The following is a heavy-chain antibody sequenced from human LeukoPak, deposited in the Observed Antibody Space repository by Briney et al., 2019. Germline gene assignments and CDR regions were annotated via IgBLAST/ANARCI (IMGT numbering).Heavy chain of an antibody. CDR1: GGTFSSYA. CDR3: AREAGNKYQLLYFDS. J-gene: IGHJ4*02. D-gene: IGHD2-2*01. CDR2: IIPIFGTA. Sequence: SVKVSCKASGGTFSSYAISWVRQAPGQGLEWMGGIIPIFGTANYAQKFQGRVTITTDESTSTAYMELSSLRSEDTAVYYCAREAGNKYQLLYFDSWGQGTLVTVSS. V-gene: IGHV1-69*05.